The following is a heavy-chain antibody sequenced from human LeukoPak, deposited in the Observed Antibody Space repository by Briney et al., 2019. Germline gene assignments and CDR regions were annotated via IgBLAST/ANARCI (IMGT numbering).Heavy chain of an antibody. Sequence: GVSVKVSCKASGYTFTSYDINWVRQATGQGLEWMGWMNPQSGDTDYAQKFQGRVTMTRSPSITTAYMELTSLTYEDTAVYYCARVPRRGDQFDPWGQGTLVTVSS. CDR2: MNPQSGDT. V-gene: IGHV1-8*02. CDR3: ARVPRRGDQFDP. CDR1: GYTFTSYD. J-gene: IGHJ5*02. D-gene: IGHD3-10*01.